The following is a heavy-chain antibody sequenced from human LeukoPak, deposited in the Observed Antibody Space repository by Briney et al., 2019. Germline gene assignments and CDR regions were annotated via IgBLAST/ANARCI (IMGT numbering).Heavy chain of an antibody. CDR1: GYTFTSYG. CDR2: ISAYNGNT. V-gene: IGHV1-18*01. J-gene: IGHJ4*02. D-gene: IGHD6-19*01. Sequence: ASVKVSCKASGYTFTSYGTSWVRQAPGQGLEWMGWISAYNGNTNYAQKLQGRVTMTTDTSTSTAYMELRSLRSDDTAVYYCARAQYSTGWYDYWGQGTLVTVSS. CDR3: ARAQYSTGWYDY.